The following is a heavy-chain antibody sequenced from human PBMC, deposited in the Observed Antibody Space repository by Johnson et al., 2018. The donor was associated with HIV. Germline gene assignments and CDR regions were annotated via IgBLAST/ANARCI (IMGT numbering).Heavy chain of an antibody. J-gene: IGHJ3*02. D-gene: IGHD6-6*01. Sequence: VQLVESGGGLVKPGGSLRLSCAASGFTFSDYYMTWIRQTPGKGLEWVSYISSSGTTVYYADSVRGRFSISRDNTKHSLYLQMNSLRAEDTAVYYCARDQSSRQAFDIWGQGTMVTVSS. CDR3: ARDQSSRQAFDI. CDR2: ISSSGTTV. CDR1: GFTFSDYY. V-gene: IGHV3-11*04.